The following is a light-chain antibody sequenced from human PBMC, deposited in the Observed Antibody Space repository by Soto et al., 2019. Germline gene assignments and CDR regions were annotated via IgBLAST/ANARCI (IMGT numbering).Light chain of an antibody. CDR2: GAS. Sequence: EIVMTQSPATLSVSPGERATLSCRASQSVSSNLAWYQQKPGQAPRLLIYGASTRATGIPARFSGSGSGTEFTLTISSLQSEDFAVYYCQQYNNWPHSPWTFGQGTKVEIK. V-gene: IGKV3-15*01. CDR3: QQYNNWPHSPWT. CDR1: QSVSSN. J-gene: IGKJ1*01.